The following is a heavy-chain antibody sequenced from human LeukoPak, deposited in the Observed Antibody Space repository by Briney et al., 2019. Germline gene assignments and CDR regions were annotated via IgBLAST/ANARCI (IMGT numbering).Heavy chain of an antibody. J-gene: IGHJ3*02. V-gene: IGHV1-18*04. Sequence: ASVKVSCKASGYTFTSYGISWVRQAPGQGLEWMGWSSAYNGNTNYAQKLQGRVTMTTDTSTSTAYMELRSLRSDDTAVYYCARAPLWFGELYAFDIWGQGTMVTVSS. CDR1: GYTFTSYG. CDR3: ARAPLWFGELYAFDI. D-gene: IGHD3-10*01. CDR2: SSAYNGNT.